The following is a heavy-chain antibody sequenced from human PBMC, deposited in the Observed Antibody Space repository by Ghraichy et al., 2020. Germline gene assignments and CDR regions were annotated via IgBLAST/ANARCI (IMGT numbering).Heavy chain of an antibody. J-gene: IGHJ4*02. CDR2: IYPSGTP. D-gene: IGHD1-26*01. V-gene: IGHV4-4*07. Sequence: SETLSLTCTVSGGSFSSYYWSWIRQPAGKGLEWIWRIYPSGTPNYNPSLMSRLTMSVDTSKNQFSLNVRSVTAADTAVYYCARGAASASHYFDYWGQGTLVTVSS. CDR3: ARGAASASHYFDY. CDR1: GGSFSSYY.